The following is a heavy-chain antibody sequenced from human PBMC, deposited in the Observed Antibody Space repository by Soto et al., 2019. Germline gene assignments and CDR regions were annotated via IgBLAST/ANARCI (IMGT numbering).Heavy chain of an antibody. CDR1: GFTFSSYS. D-gene: IGHD3-9*01. V-gene: IGHV3-21*01. CDR3: ARGYFGPKGAFDI. J-gene: IGHJ3*02. CDR2: ISSSSSYI. Sequence: EVQLVESGGGLVKPGGSLRLSCAASGFTFSSYSMNWVRQAPGKGLEWVSSISSSSSYIYYADSVKGRFTISRDNAKNSLYLQMNSLRAEDTAVYYCARGYFGPKGAFDIWGQGTMVTVSS.